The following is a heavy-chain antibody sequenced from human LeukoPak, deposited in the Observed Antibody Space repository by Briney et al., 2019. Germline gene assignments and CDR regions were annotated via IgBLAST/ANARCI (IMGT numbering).Heavy chain of an antibody. Sequence: GGSLRLSCAASGFTFSSYGMHWVRQAPGKGLEWVAVISYDGSNKYYADSVKGRFTISRDNSKNTLYLQMNSLRAEDTAVYYCANTREGDAFDIWGQGTMVTVSS. CDR1: GFTFSSYG. J-gene: IGHJ3*02. V-gene: IGHV3-30*18. CDR3: ANTREGDAFDI. CDR2: ISYDGSNK.